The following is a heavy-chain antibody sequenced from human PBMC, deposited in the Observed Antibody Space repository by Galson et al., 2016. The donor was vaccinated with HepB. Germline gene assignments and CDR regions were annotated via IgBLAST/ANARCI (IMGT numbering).Heavy chain of an antibody. CDR3: PRPILTGSSPYGLDV. D-gene: IGHD3-9*01. CDR2: IDPDDSYT. Sequence: QSGAEVKKPGESLRISCKASGYSFTSYWISWVHQMPGKGLEWMGKIDPDDSYTNYSPSFQGHVTFSVDQSTGTVYLQWTSLKASDTAMYSCPRPILTGSSPYGLDVWGQGTTVTVS. CDR1: GYSFTSYW. V-gene: IGHV5-10-1*01. J-gene: IGHJ6*02.